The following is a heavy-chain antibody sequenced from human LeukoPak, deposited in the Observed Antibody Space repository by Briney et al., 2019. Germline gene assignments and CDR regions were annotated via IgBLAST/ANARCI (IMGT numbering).Heavy chain of an antibody. V-gene: IGHV3-53*05. CDR1: GFTVSSNY. Sequence: SGGSLRLSCAASGFTVSSNYMSWVRQAPGKGLEWVSVIYSGGSTYYADSVKGRFTISRDNAKNSLYLQMNSLRAEDTALYYCAKGNSYSSGWSDYWGQGTLVTVSS. CDR3: AKGNSYSSGWSDY. D-gene: IGHD6-19*01. J-gene: IGHJ4*02. CDR2: IYSGGST.